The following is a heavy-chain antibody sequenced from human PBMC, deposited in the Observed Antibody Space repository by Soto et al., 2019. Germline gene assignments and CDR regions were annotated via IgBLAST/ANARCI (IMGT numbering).Heavy chain of an antibody. J-gene: IGHJ4*02. CDR2: ISAYNGNT. CDR3: ARDGSVSDYDFLTGYYRPQNFDY. V-gene: IGHV1-18*01. Sequence: ASVKVSCKASGYTFTSYGISWVRQAPGQGLEWMGWISAYNGNTNYAQKLQGRVTMTTDTSTSTAYMELRSLRSDDTAVYYCARDGSVSDYDFLTGYYRPQNFDYWGQGTLVTVSS. D-gene: IGHD3-9*01. CDR1: GYTFTSYG.